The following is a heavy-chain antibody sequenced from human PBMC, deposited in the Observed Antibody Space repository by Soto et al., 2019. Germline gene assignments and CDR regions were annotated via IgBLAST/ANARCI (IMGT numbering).Heavy chain of an antibody. J-gene: IGHJ4*02. CDR3: ARGGGVATMVY. V-gene: IGHV3-30-3*01. Sequence: QVQLVESGGGVVQPGRSLRLSCAASGFTFSSYAMHWVRQAPGKGLEWVAVISYDGSNKYYADSVKGRFTISRDNSKNPLYLQVNSLRVEDTAVYYWARGGGVATMVYWGQGTLVTVSS. CDR2: ISYDGSNK. CDR1: GFTFSSYA. D-gene: IGHD5-12*01.